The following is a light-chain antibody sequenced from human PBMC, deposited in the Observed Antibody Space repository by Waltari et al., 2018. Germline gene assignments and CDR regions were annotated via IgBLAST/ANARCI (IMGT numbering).Light chain of an antibody. V-gene: IGKV1-33*01. Sequence: DIQMTQSTSSLSAYVGDRVTITCQASQDSSNYLNWYQQKPGKAPKLLIYDASNLETGVPSRFSGSGSGTDFTFTISSLQPEDIATYYCQQYDNLPLTFGGGTKVEIK. J-gene: IGKJ4*01. CDR1: QDSSNY. CDR2: DAS. CDR3: QQYDNLPLT.